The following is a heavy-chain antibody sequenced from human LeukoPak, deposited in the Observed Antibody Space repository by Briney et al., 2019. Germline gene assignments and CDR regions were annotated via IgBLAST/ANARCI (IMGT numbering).Heavy chain of an antibody. CDR2: IYPGDSDT. J-gene: IGHJ4*02. CDR3: ASGYSSSWLAFDY. V-gene: IGHV5-51*01. D-gene: IGHD6-13*01. CDR1: GYSFTSYW. Sequence: GESLQISCKGSGYSFTSYWIGWVRQLPGKGLEWMGIIYPGDSDTRYSPSFQGQVTISAARSISTAYLQWTSLKASDTAMYYCASGYSSSWLAFDYWGQGTLVTVSS.